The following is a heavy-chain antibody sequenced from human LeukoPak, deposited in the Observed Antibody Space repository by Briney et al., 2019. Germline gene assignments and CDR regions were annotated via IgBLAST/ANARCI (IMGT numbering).Heavy chain of an antibody. CDR1: GGTFSSYA. CDR3: ARGPITTRSHFDY. CDR2: IIPIFATA. V-gene: IGHV1-69*13. Sequence: SVKVSCKASGGTFSSYAISWVRQAPGQGLEWMGGIIPIFATANYAQKFQGRVTIIADESTSTAYMELSSLRSEDTAVYYCARGPITTRSHFDYWGQGTLVTVSS. J-gene: IGHJ4*02. D-gene: IGHD3-22*01.